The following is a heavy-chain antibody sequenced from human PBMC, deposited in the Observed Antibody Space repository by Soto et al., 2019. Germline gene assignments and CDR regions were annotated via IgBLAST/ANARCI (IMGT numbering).Heavy chain of an antibody. D-gene: IGHD3-22*01. CDR2: IYYSGST. J-gene: IGHJ6*02. Sequence: SETLSLTCAVSGGSISSGGYYWRWIRQHPGKGLEWIGYIYYSGSTYYNPSLKSRVTISVDTSKNQFSLKLSSVTAADTAVYYCVLYYYDSSGYSLNYGMDVWGQGTTVTSP. CDR1: GGSISSGGYY. V-gene: IGHV4-31*11. CDR3: VLYYYDSSGYSLNYGMDV.